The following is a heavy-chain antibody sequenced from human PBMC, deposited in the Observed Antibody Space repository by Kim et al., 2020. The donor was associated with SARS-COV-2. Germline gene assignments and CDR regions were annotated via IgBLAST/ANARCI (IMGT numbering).Heavy chain of an antibody. CDR3: ARGRYYYGAEGAYYYGRDV. V-gene: IGHV4-59*09. Sequence: SRVTISGDTSKNQFSLKLSSVTAADTAVYYCARGRYYYGAEGAYYYGRDVWGQGTTVTVSS. D-gene: IGHD3-10*01. J-gene: IGHJ6*02.